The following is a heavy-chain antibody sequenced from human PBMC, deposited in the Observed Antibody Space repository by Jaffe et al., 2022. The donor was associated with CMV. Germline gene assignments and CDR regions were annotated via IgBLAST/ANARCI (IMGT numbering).Heavy chain of an antibody. CDR3: ARDRQLWYFDY. CDR1: GGSISSYY. J-gene: IGHJ4*02. Sequence: QVQLQESGPGLVKPSETLSLTCTVSGGSISSYYWSWIRQPPGKGLEWIGYIYYSGSTNYNPSLKSRVTISVDTSKNQFSLKLSSVTAADTAVYYCARDRQLWYFDYWGQGTLVTVSS. V-gene: IGHV4-59*01. D-gene: IGHD3-16*01. CDR2: IYYSGST.